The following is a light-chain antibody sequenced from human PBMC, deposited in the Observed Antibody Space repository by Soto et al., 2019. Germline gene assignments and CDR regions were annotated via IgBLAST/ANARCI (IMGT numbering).Light chain of an antibody. CDR1: SSNIGAGYD. J-gene: IGLJ1*01. V-gene: IGLV1-40*01. CDR3: VTWDSSLSAGV. CDR2: GNS. Sequence: QSVLTQPPSVSGAPGQRVTISCTGSSSNIGAGYDVHWYQQLPGTAPKLLIYGNSNRPSGVPDRFSGSKSGTSASLAITGLQTGDEADYYCVTWDSSLSAGVFGTGTKVTVL.